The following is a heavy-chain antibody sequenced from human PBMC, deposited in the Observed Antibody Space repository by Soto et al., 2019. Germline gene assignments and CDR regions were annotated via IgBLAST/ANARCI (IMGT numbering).Heavy chain of an antibody. Sequence: QVQLQASGPGLVKPSQTLSLTCTVSGGSISSGGHYWSWIRQHPGKGLEWIGYIYYSGSTYYNPSLKSRVTISVDTAKNQFSLKLSSVTAADTAVYYCARVALGYSSPANKNWFDPWGQGTLVTVCS. CDR1: GGSISSGGHY. CDR2: IYYSGST. CDR3: ARVALGYSSPANKNWFDP. D-gene: IGHD6-13*01. V-gene: IGHV4-31*03. J-gene: IGHJ5*02.